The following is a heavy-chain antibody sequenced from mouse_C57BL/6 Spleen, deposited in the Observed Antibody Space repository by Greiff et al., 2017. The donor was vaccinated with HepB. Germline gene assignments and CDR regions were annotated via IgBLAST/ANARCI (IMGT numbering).Heavy chain of an antibody. Sequence: DVMLVESGGGLVQSGRSLRLSCATSGFTFSDFYMEWVRQAPGKGLEWIAASRNKANDYTTEYSASVKGRFIVSRDTSQSILYLQMNALRAEDTAIYYSARGTDYGYDEDYAMWDTGNRASVTASS. CDR1: GFTFSDFY. J-gene: IGHJ4*01. CDR2: SRNKANDYTT. V-gene: IGHV7-1*01. D-gene: IGHD2-2*01. CDR3: ARGTDYGYDEDYAMWD.